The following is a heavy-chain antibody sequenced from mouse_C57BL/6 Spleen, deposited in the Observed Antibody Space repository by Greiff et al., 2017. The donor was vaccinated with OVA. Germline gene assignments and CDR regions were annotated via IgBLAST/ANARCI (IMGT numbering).Heavy chain of an antibody. Sequence: QVQLKQSGAELVKPGASVKISCKASGYAFSSYWMNWVKQRPGKGLEWIGQIYPGDGDTNYNGKFKGKATLTADKSSSTAYMQLSSLTSEDSAVYFCARSGYSNYVGNFYWGQGTLVTVSA. CDR3: ARSGYSNYVGNFY. CDR1: GYAFSSYW. CDR2: IYPGDGDT. V-gene: IGHV1-80*01. D-gene: IGHD2-5*01. J-gene: IGHJ3*01.